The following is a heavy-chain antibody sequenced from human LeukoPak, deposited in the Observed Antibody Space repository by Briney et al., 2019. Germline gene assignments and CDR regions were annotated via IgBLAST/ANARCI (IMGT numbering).Heavy chain of an antibody. V-gene: IGHV4-59*01. J-gene: IGHJ4*02. Sequence: SETLSLTCTGSGGSISSYYWSWIRQPPGKGLEGIGYIYYSGSTNYNPSLKSRVTISVDTSKNQFSLKLSSVTAADTAVYYCARGETYSSGLVDYWGQGTLVTVSS. CDR1: GGSISSYY. D-gene: IGHD6-19*01. CDR3: ARGETYSSGLVDY. CDR2: IYYSGST.